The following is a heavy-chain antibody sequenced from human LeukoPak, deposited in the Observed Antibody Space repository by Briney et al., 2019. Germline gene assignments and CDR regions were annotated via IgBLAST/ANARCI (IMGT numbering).Heavy chain of an antibody. Sequence: SETLSLTCTVSGGSISSYYWSWIRQPPGKGLEWIGYIYYSGSTNYNPSLKSRVTISVDTSKNQFSLKLSSVTAADTAVYYCARVSAVGGSPFSMIVRGWFDPWGQGTLVTVSS. V-gene: IGHV4-59*08. D-gene: IGHD3-22*01. CDR3: ARVSAVGGSPFSMIVRGWFDP. CDR1: GGSISSYY. CDR2: IYYSGST. J-gene: IGHJ5*02.